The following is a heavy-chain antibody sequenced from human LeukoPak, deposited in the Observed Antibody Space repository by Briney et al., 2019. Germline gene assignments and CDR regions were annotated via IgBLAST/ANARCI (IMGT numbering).Heavy chain of an antibody. V-gene: IGHV3-11*04. J-gene: IGHJ6*03. CDR1: GFTFSDYY. Sequence: GGFLRLSCAASGFTFSDYYMSWIRQAPGKGLEWVSTIKGIGPTTYYADSLKGRFTISRDNAKNSLFLQMSSLRADDTAIYYCARAGELRYMDVWGKGTAVTVSS. CDR3: ARAGELRYMDV. D-gene: IGHD3-16*01. CDR2: IKGIGPTT.